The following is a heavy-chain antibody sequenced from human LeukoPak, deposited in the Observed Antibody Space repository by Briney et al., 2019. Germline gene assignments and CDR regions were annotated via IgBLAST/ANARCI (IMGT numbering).Heavy chain of an antibody. Sequence: GASVKVSCKASGGTFSSYAISWVRQAPGQGLEWMGGIIPIFGTANYAQKFQGRVTITADTSTSTAYMELRSLRSDDTAVYYCAREGGFSYSSSSFDYWGQGTLVTVSS. CDR2: IIPIFGTA. V-gene: IGHV1-69*06. D-gene: IGHD6-6*01. J-gene: IGHJ4*02. CDR1: GGTFSSYA. CDR3: AREGGFSYSSSSFDY.